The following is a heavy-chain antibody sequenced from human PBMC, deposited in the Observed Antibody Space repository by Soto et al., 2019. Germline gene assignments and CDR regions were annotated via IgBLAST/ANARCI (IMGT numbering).Heavy chain of an antibody. J-gene: IGHJ4*02. Sequence: ASVKVSCKVSGYTLTELSMHWVRQAPGKGLEWMGGFDPEDGETIYAQKLQGRVTMTEXRXXXXAXMXLXXXXSEXTAVYYCATDLFRFSATGSDYWGQGTLVTVSS. CDR2: FDPEDGET. CDR1: GYTLTELS. V-gene: IGHV1-24*01. D-gene: IGHD1-26*01. CDR3: ATDLFRFSATGSDY.